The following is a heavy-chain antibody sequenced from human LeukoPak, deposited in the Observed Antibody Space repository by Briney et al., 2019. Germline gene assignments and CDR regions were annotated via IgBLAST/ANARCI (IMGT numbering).Heavy chain of an antibody. D-gene: IGHD3-10*01. V-gene: IGHV1-18*01. Sequence: ASVKVSCKASGYTFTSYGISWVRQAPGQGLEWMGWISAYNGNTNYAQKLQGRVTMTTDTSTSTAYMELRSLRSDDTAVYYCARVNYGSGSQVVYYFDYWGQGTLVTVSS. CDR2: ISAYNGNT. CDR1: GYTFTSYG. CDR3: ARVNYGSGSQVVYYFDY. J-gene: IGHJ4*02.